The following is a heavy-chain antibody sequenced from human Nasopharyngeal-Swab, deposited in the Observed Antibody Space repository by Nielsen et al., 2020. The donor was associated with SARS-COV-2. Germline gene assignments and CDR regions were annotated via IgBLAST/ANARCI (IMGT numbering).Heavy chain of an antibody. CDR1: GFTFDDYA. Sequence: GGSLRLSCAASGFTFDDYAMHWVRQAPGKGLEWVSGISWNSGSIGYADSVKGRFTISRDNAKNSLYLQMNSLRAEDTALYYCASTLWFGESAGYWDQGTLVTVSS. CDR3: ASTLWFGESAGY. CDR2: ISWNSGSI. J-gene: IGHJ4*02. V-gene: IGHV3-9*01. D-gene: IGHD3-10*01.